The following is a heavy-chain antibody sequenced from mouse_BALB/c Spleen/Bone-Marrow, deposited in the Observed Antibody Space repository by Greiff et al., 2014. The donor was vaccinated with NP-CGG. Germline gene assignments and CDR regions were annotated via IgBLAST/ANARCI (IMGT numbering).Heavy chain of an antibody. CDR3: ARLDGSKGFHY. CDR1: GYSITSGYS. J-gene: IGHJ2*01. CDR2: IHNSGVT. V-gene: IGHV3-1*02. Sequence: VQLKQSGPDLVKPSQSLSLTCTVTGYSITSGYSWHWIRQFPGNKLEWMAYIHNSGVTNFNPSLKSRISISRDTSKNQFFLQLNSVTTEDTATYYCARLDGSKGFHYWGQGTTLTVSS. D-gene: IGHD1-1*01.